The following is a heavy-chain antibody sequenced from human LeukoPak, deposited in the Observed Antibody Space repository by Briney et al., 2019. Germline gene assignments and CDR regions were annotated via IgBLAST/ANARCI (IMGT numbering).Heavy chain of an antibody. Sequence: GGSLRLSCAASGFTFSNAWMSWVRQAPGKGLEWVGRIKSKTDGGTTDYAAPVKGRFTISRDDSKNTLYLQMNSLKTEDTAVYYCTTGEKIVGAQAYWGQGTLATVSS. J-gene: IGHJ4*02. D-gene: IGHD1-26*01. CDR3: TTGEKIVGAQAY. V-gene: IGHV3-15*01. CDR2: IKSKTDGGTT. CDR1: GFTFSNAW.